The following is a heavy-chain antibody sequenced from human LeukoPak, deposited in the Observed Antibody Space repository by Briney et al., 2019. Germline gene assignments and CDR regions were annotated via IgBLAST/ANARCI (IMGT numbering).Heavy chain of an antibody. CDR3: ARDSPLSPLVIAFDI. CDR1: GFTFSSYG. Sequence: PGGSLRLSCAASGFTFSSYGMHWVRQAPGKGLEWVAVISYDGSNKYYADSVKGRFTISRDNSKNTLYLQMNSLRAEDTAVYYCARDSPLSPLVIAFDIWGQGTMVTVSS. V-gene: IGHV3-30*03. D-gene: IGHD3-9*01. CDR2: ISYDGSNK. J-gene: IGHJ3*02.